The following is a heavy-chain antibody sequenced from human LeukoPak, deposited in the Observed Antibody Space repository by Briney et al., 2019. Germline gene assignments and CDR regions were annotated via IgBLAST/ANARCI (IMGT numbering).Heavy chain of an antibody. CDR3: ARDSSNRRYFDWLSAFDY. CDR2: IIPIFGTA. D-gene: IGHD3-9*01. Sequence: SVKVSCKASGGTFSSYAISWVRQAPGQGLEWMGGIIPIFGTANYAQKFQGRVTITADKSTSTAYMELSSLRSEDTAVYYCARDSSNRRYFDWLSAFDYWGQGTLVTVSS. V-gene: IGHV1-69*06. CDR1: GGTFSSYA. J-gene: IGHJ4*02.